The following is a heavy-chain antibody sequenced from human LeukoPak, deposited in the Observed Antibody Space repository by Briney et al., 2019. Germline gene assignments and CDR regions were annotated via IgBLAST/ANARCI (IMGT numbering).Heavy chain of an antibody. D-gene: IGHD3-22*01. J-gene: IGHJ4*02. Sequence: GASVKVSCKASGYTFTNNAISWVRQAPGQGLEWMGWISANTGKTNYAQKFQGRVTMTTDTSTTTAYMELRSLRSDDTAVYYCARNSINTVSDYWGQGTVVTVSS. CDR1: GYTFTNNA. CDR2: ISANTGKT. V-gene: IGHV1-18*01. CDR3: ARNSINTVSDY.